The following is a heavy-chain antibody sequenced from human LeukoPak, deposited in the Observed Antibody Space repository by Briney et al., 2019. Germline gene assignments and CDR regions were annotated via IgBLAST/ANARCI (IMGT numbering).Heavy chain of an antibody. CDR3: ASSPGSSGYDCWFDP. D-gene: IGHD5-12*01. J-gene: IGHJ5*02. V-gene: IGHV4-30-4*01. Sequence: SETLSLTCTVSGGSISSGDYYWSWIRQPPGKGLEWIGYIYYSGSTYYNPSLKSRVTISADTSKNQFSLKLSSVTAADTAVYYCASSPGSSGYDCWFDPWGQGTLVTVSS. CDR2: IYYSGST. CDR1: GGSISSGDYY.